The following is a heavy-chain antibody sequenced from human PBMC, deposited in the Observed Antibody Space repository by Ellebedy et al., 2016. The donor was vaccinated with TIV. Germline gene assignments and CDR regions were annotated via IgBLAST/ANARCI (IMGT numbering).Heavy chain of an antibody. D-gene: IGHD5-24*01. Sequence: GESLKISCAASGFTFSDNAMTWVRQAPGKGLEWVSTVTGRGASRYHADSVKGRFTISRDNSKRTLYLQMNSLRAKDTATYYCVRVSRDGFNWAFDYWGTGTTVTVSS. CDR3: VRVSRDGFNWAFDY. CDR1: GFTFSDNA. CDR2: VTGRGASR. J-gene: IGHJ4*03. V-gene: IGHV3-23*01.